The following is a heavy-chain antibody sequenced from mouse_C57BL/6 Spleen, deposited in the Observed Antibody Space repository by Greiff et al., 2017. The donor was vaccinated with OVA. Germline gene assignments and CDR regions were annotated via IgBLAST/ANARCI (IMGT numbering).Heavy chain of an antibody. V-gene: IGHV1-54*01. CDR2: INPGSGGT. CDR1: GYAFTNYL. J-gene: IGHJ2*01. Sequence: VQLQQSGAELVRPGTSVKVSCKASGYAFTNYLIEWVKQRPGQGLEWIGVINPGSGGTNYNEKFKGKATLTADKSSSTAYMQLSSLTSEDSAVYFCARWAIEETGFDYWGQGTTLTVSS. CDR3: ARWAIEETGFDY.